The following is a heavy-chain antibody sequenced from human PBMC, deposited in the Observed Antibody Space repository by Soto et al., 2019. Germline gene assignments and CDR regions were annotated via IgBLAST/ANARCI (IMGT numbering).Heavy chain of an antibody. V-gene: IGHV4-4*07. Sequence: PSETLSLTCTVSGGSISNYYWGWIRQPAGKGLEWIGRIHTSGSTNYNPSLTSRVTLSVDTSKNQFSLKLRSVPAADTAVYYCARKYSSNYIRGQGPLVTVS. CDR2: IHTSGST. CDR1: GGSISNYY. CDR3: ARKYSSNYI. J-gene: IGHJ4*02. D-gene: IGHD6-13*01.